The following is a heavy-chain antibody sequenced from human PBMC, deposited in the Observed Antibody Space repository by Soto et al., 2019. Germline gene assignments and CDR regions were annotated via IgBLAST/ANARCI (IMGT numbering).Heavy chain of an antibody. V-gene: IGHV3-15*01. Sequence: GGSLRLSYTASGFTFTDALMVWVRPAPGKGLECVGRIKSKAYGGTTDYGAPVKGRFTISRDNSKNTLSLHLNTLKPEDTAVYHCAKDRVGGTFYTPLGFWGQGTLVTVS. D-gene: IGHD1-7*01. CDR3: AKDRVGGTFYTPLGF. J-gene: IGHJ4*02. CDR1: GFTFTDAL. CDR2: IKSKAYGGTT.